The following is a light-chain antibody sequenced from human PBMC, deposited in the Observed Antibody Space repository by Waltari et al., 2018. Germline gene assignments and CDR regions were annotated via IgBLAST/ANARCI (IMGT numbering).Light chain of an antibody. CDR3: CSYAGSYPLV. V-gene: IGLV2-11*01. CDR2: DVS. Sequence: QSALTQPRSVSGSPGQSVTISCTGTSSDVGGYNYVPWYQQHPGKAPKPMIYDVSKRPSGVPDRFSGSKSGNTASLTISGLQAEDEADYYCCSYAGSYPLVFGTGTKVTVL. CDR1: SSDVGGYNY. J-gene: IGLJ1*01.